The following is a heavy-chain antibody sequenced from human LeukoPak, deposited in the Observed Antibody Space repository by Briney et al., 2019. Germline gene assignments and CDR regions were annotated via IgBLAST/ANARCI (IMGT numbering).Heavy chain of an antibody. CDR2: IYHSGST. Sequence: SQTLSLTCAVSVGSISSGGYSWSWIRQPPGKVLELVGYIYHSGSTYYNPSLKSRITISVDRCKNQSSLKLSSVTAADTAVYYCARAFGPRWFEPWGQGTLVTVSS. CDR1: VGSISSGGYS. CDR3: ARAFGPRWFEP. V-gene: IGHV4-30-2*01. D-gene: IGHD3-10*01. J-gene: IGHJ5*02.